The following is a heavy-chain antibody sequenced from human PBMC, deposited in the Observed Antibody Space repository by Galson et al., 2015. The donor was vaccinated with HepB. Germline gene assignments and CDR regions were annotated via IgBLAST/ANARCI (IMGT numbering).Heavy chain of an antibody. Sequence: TLSLTCTVSGGSISSGDYFWSWIRQPPGKGLEWIGYIYYSGSTFSNPSLKSRLTISVDTSKNQFSLKLSSVTAADTAVYYCVRGPKTYYDILTGPGYYYYGMDVWGQGTTITVSS. V-gene: IGHV4-30-4*01. J-gene: IGHJ6*02. D-gene: IGHD3-9*01. CDR3: VRGPKTYYDILTGPGYYYYGMDV. CDR2: IYYSGST. CDR1: GGSISSGDYF.